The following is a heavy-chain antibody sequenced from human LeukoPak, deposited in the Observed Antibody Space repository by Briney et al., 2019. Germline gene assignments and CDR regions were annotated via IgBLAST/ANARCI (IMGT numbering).Heavy chain of an antibody. J-gene: IGHJ6*02. V-gene: IGHV3-7*01. CDR3: ATYTHWVAGDV. CDR2: MNQDGSEK. D-gene: IGHD3-16*01. Sequence: GGSLRLSCAASGFTFSDSWMSWVRQAPGKGLEWVANMNQDGSEKDYVDSVKGRFTISRDNARNSLYLQMGSLRDEDTAVYYCATYTHWVAGDVWGQGTTVTVSS. CDR1: GFTFSDSW.